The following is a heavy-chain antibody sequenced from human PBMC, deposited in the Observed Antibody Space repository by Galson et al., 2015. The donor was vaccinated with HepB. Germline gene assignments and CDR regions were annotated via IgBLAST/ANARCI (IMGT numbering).Heavy chain of an antibody. CDR1: GGSINFYY. Sequence: TLSLTCTVSGGSINFYYWTWIRQPPGKGLEWIGYIHYSGSTNYNPSLKSRVSISVDTSKNQFSLKLTSVTAADTAVYYCARDVSGGSGSFYSYFDYWGQGTLVTVSS. V-gene: IGHV4-59*01. CDR3: ARDVSGGSGSFYSYFDY. D-gene: IGHD3-10*01. CDR2: IHYSGST. J-gene: IGHJ4*02.